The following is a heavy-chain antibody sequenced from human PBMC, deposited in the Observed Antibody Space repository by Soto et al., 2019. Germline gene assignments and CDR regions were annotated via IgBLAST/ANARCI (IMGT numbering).Heavy chain of an antibody. J-gene: IGHJ4*02. CDR2: IDPSDSQT. CDR3: ARQIYDADTGPNFQYYFDS. V-gene: IGHV5-10-1*01. CDR1: GYSFAGYW. Sequence: GESLKISCKGSGYSFAGYWITWVRQKPGKGLEWMGRIDPSDSQTYYSPSFRGHVTISVTKSITTVFLQWRSLRASDTAMYYCARQIYDADTGPNFQYYFDSWGQGTPVTVSS. D-gene: IGHD5-18*01.